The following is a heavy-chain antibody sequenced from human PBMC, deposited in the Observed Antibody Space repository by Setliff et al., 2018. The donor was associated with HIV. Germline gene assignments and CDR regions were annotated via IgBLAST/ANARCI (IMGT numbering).Heavy chain of an antibody. Sequence: GGSLRLSCVASGFTFSSYGMHWVRQAPGKGLEWVSTISGSGSRTYYADSVKGRFTISRDSSKNTLYLQMNSLRAEDTGVYYCHSGYDTEEQSYFDYWGQGTLVTSPQ. D-gene: IGHD5-12*01. J-gene: IGHJ4*02. V-gene: IGHV3-NL1*01. CDR3: HSGYDTEEQSYFDY. CDR1: GFTFSSYG. CDR2: ISGSGSRT.